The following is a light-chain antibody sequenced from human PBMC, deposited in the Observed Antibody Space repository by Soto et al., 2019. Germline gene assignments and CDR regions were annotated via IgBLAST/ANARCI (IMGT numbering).Light chain of an antibody. V-gene: IGKV3-20*01. J-gene: IGKJ1*01. CDR2: GAS. CDR1: QSVSSSY. Sequence: LSSRDIQSVSSSYLAWYQQKPGQAPRLLIQGASSRATGIPDRFSGSGSGTDLTLSISSLESEDFGVYYRPMYGRSPTWTSSQGAKVDIK. CDR3: PMYGRSPTWT.